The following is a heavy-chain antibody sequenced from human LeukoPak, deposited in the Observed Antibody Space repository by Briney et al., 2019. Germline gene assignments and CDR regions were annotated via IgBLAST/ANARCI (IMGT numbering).Heavy chain of an antibody. J-gene: IGHJ4*02. CDR3: AREGGSGYDFSY. Sequence: SETLSLTCAVYGGSFSGYYWSWIRQPPGKGLEWIGEINHSGSTNYNPSLKSRVTISVDTSKNQFSLKLSSVTAADTAVYYCAREGGSGYDFSYWGQGTLVTVSS. D-gene: IGHD3-22*01. V-gene: IGHV4-34*01. CDR2: INHSGST. CDR1: GGSFSGYY.